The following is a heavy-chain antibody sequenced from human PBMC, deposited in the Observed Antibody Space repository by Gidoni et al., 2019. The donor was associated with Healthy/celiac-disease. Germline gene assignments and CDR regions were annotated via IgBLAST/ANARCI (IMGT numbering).Heavy chain of an antibody. Sequence: QVQLVESGGGVVQPGRSLRLSCAASGFTFSSYGMHWVRQAPGKGLEWVAVISYDGSNKDYADSVKGRFTISRDNSKNTLYLQMNSLRAEDTAVYYCAKDYCSGGSCYSPFDYWGQGTLVTVSS. CDR2: ISYDGSNK. CDR3: AKDYCSGGSCYSPFDY. J-gene: IGHJ4*02. CDR1: GFTFSSYG. V-gene: IGHV3-30*18. D-gene: IGHD2-15*01.